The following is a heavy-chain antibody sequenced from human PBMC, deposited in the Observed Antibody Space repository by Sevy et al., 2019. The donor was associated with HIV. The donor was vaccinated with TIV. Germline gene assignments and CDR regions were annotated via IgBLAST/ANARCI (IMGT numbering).Heavy chain of an antibody. J-gene: IGHJ4*02. D-gene: IGHD6-6*01. CDR3: TGIAARRNGYYFDY. CDR1: GGSISSGDYY. Sequence: SETLSLTCTVSGGSISSGDYYWSWIRQPPGKGLGWIGYIYYSGSTYYNPSLKSRVTISVDTSKNQFSLKLSSVTAADTAVYYCTGIAARRNGYYFDYWGQGTLVTVSS. V-gene: IGHV4-30-4*01. CDR2: IYYSGST.